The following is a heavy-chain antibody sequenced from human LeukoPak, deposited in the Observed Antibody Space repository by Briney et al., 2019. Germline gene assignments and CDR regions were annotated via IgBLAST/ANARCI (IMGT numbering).Heavy chain of an antibody. CDR1: GGSFSGYY. Sequence: ASETLSLTCAVYGGSFSGYYWSWIRQPPGKGLEWIGEINHSGSTNYNPSLKSRVTISVDTSKNQFSLKLSSVTAADTAVYYCARDGDAVAFDIWGQGTMVTVSS. J-gene: IGHJ3*02. CDR2: INHSGST. D-gene: IGHD3-10*01. V-gene: IGHV4-34*01. CDR3: ARDGDAVAFDI.